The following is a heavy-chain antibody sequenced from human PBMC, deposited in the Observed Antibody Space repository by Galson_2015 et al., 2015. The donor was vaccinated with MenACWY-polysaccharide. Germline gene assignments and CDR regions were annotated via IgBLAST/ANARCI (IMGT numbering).Heavy chain of an antibody. CDR1: GFTPTTYA. CDR3: AKDQSVGSKDAPFDY. J-gene: IGHJ4*02. V-gene: IGHV3-23*01. Sequence: SLRLSCAASGFTPTTYAMSWVRQAPGKGLEWVSGISGSGRSIYYADSVKGRFTFSRDYAKNTLYLQMSGLRVEDTAVYYCAKDQSVGSKDAPFDYWGQGTLVTVSS. CDR2: ISGSGRSI. D-gene: IGHD2-2*01.